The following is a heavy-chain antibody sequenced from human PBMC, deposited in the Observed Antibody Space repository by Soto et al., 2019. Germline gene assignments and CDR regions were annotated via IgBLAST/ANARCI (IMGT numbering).Heavy chain of an antibody. Sequence: SETLSLTCTVSGGSISSSSYYCGWIRQPPVKGLEWIGSFYYSGSTYYNPSLKSRVTISVDTSKNQFSLKLSSVTAADTAVYYCARRLIAAAGIDYYYYGMDVWGQGTTVT. CDR3: ARRLIAAAGIDYYYYGMDV. J-gene: IGHJ6*02. CDR1: GGSISSSSYY. D-gene: IGHD6-13*01. CDR2: FYYSGST. V-gene: IGHV4-39*01.